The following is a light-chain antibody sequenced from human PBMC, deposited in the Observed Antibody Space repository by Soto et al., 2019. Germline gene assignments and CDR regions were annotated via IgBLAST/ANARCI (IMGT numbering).Light chain of an antibody. CDR3: LLAYGGARV. CDR2: DTN. J-gene: IGLJ2*01. Sequence: QAVVTQEPSLTVSPGGTVTLTCDSSTGAVTSGHYPYWFQQKPGQAPKTLIYDTNNKHSWTPARFSGSLLGGKAALTLSGAQPEDEAEYYCLLAYGGARVFGGGTKLTVL. V-gene: IGLV7-46*01. CDR1: TGAVTSGHY.